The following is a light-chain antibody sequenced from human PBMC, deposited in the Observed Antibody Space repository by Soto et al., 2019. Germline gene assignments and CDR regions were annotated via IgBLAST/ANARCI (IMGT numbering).Light chain of an antibody. V-gene: IGLV2-14*01. CDR2: DVS. CDR1: SSDVGDYNY. Sequence: QSALTQPASVSGSPGQSITISCTGTSSDVGDYNYVSWYQQHPGKAPKLMLYDVSNRPPGISNRFSGSKSGNTASLTISGLQAEDEADYYCISYTSSSALFGTGTKLTVL. J-gene: IGLJ1*01. CDR3: ISYTSSSAL.